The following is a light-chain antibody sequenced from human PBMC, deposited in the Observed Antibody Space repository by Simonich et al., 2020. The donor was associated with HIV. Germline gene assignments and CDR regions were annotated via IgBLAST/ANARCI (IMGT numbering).Light chain of an antibody. CDR2: GAS. CDR3: QEYNKWPPWT. Sequence: EIVMTQSPATLSVSPGERATLSCRASQNVTSNLAWYQQKPGQAPRLLISGASSRAIGIPARFSGSGSGTEFTLTISSLQSEDFAVYYCQEYNKWPPWTFGQGTKVEIK. CDR1: QNVTSN. J-gene: IGKJ1*01. V-gene: IGKV3-15*01.